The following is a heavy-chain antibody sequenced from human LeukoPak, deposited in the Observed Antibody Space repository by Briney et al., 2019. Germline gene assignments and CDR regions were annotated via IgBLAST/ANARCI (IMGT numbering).Heavy chain of an antibody. CDR1: GYSFTSYW. CDR3: ARHPLYDILTGSFDY. J-gene: IGHJ4*02. CDR2: IYPGDSDT. Sequence: PGESLMICCTGSGYSFTSYWIGFVRQMPGKRLEWMGIIYPGDSDTRYSPSFQGQVTISADKSISTAYLQWSSLKASDTAMYYCARHPLYDILTGSFDYWGQGTLVTVSS. V-gene: IGHV5-51*01. D-gene: IGHD3-9*01.